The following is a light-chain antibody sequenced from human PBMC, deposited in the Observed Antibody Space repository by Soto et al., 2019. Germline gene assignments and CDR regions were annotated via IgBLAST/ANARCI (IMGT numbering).Light chain of an antibody. V-gene: IGLV1-44*01. CDR1: SSNIGSNT. Sequence: QSALTQPPSASGTPGQRVTISCSGSSSNIGSNTVNWYQQLPGTAPKLLIYSNNQRPSGVPDRFSGSKSGTSASLAISGLQSEDEADYHCAAWDDSLNGLAFGGGTKVTVL. J-gene: IGLJ2*01. CDR2: SNN. CDR3: AAWDDSLNGLA.